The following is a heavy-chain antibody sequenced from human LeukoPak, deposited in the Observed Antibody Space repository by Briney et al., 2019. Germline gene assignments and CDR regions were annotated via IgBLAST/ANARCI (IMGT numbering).Heavy chain of an antibody. V-gene: IGHV4-61*10. CDR1: GGSISSGSYY. CDR3: ARSDPPDYYGMDI. CDR2: IYYSGST. Sequence: SQTLSLTCTVSGGSISSGSYYWSWVRQPAGKGLEWIGYIYYSGSTNYNPSLKSRVTISVDTSKNQFSLKLSSVTAADTAVYYCARSDPPDYYGMDIWGKGTTVTVSS. J-gene: IGHJ6*04.